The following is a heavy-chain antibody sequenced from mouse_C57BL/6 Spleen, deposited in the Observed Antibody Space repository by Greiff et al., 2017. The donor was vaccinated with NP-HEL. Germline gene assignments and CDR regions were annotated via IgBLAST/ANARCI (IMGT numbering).Heavy chain of an antibody. D-gene: IGHD1-1*01. CDR3: AKNYGSSHAWFAY. CDR2: IWRGGST. V-gene: IGHV2-5*01. J-gene: IGHJ3*01. CDR1: GFSLTSYG. Sequence: VKLMESGPGLVQPSQSLSITCTVSGFSLTSYGVHWVRQSPGKGLEWLGVIWRGGSTDYNAAFMSRLSITKDNSKSQVFFKMNSLQADDTAIYYCAKNYGSSHAWFAYWGQGTLVTVSA.